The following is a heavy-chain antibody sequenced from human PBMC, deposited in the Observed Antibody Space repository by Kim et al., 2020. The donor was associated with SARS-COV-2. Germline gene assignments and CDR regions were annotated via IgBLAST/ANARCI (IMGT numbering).Heavy chain of an antibody. Sequence: GGSLRLSCAASGFIFTTYGMSWVRQAPGKGLEWVSFISGSTTTIYYADSVKGRFTISRDNARNSLYLQMNSLKDEDTAVYYCAREAQRAYWGQGTLVT. J-gene: IGHJ4*02. CDR2: ISGSTTTI. CDR3: AREAQRAY. CDR1: GFIFTTYG. V-gene: IGHV3-48*02.